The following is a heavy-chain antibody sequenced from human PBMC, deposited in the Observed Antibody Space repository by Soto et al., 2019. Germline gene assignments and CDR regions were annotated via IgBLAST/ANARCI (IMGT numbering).Heavy chain of an antibody. CDR3: ARSNSISGSRGGDYEVLWYYYYGMDV. J-gene: IGHJ6*02. V-gene: IGHV1-69*13. CDR1: GGTFSSYA. Sequence: SVKVSSKASGGTFSSYAISWVRQAPGQGLEWMGGIIPIFGTANYAQKFQGRVTITADESTSTAYMELSSLRSEDTAAYYCARSNSISGSRGGDYEVLWYYYYGMDVWGQGTTVTVSS. D-gene: IGHD4-17*01. CDR2: IIPIFGTA.